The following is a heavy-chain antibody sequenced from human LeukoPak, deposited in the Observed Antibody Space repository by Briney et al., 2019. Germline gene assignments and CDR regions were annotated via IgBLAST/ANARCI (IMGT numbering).Heavy chain of an antibody. D-gene: IGHD5-18*01. Sequence: GGSLRLSCAASGFTFSSYSMNWVRQTPGKGLEWVSSISSTGTYIYYADSVKGRFTISRDNAKNSLYLQMNSLRAEDTAVYYCAREPTAMILWAQGTLVTVSS. CDR3: AREPTAMIL. CDR1: GFTFSSYS. J-gene: IGHJ4*02. V-gene: IGHV3-21*01. CDR2: ISSTGTYI.